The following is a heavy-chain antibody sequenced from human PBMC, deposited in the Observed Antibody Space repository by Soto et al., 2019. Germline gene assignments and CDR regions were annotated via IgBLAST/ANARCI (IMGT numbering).Heavy chain of an antibody. CDR2: ISANDVGT. CDR3: AKSKNDYNWDNRPPFDN. J-gene: IGHJ4*02. Sequence: LRLWCEAAGGTSRDYARTWISQDPGKGLEWVSLISANDVGTYYAESVKTRFTISTDQSRNTVYLQMDSLRADDTAIYYCAKSKNDYNWDNRPPFDNWGQGTLVTLSS. CDR1: GGTSRDYA. D-gene: IGHD1-20*01. V-gene: IGHV3-23*01.